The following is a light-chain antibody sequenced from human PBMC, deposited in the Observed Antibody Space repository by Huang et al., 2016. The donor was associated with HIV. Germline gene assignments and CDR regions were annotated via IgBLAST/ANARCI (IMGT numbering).Light chain of an antibody. CDR2: GES. CDR1: QSIGTNS. J-gene: IGKJ2*01. Sequence: EIVLTQSPGTLSLSAGERATLSCRASQSIGTNSLAWYQQKPAQAPRLLIYGESSRATGIPDRFSGSGSGTDFTLTISGLEPEDFAVYVCQRYGSSPYTFGQGTKLEIK. CDR3: QRYGSSPYT. V-gene: IGKV3-20*01.